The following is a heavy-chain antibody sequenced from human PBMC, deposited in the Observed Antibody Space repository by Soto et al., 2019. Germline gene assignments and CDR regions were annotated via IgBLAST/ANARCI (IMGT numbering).Heavy chain of an antibody. CDR2: INPNSGGT. D-gene: IGHD3-3*01. J-gene: IGHJ4*02. CDR3: ARENTIFGVVPYYYFDY. Sequence: ASVKVSCKASGYTFTGYYMHWVRQAPGQGLEWMGWINPNSGGTNYAQKFQGWVTMTRDTSISTAYMELSRLRSDDTAVYYCARENTIFGVVPYYYFDYWGQGTLVTVSS. V-gene: IGHV1-2*04. CDR1: GYTFTGYY.